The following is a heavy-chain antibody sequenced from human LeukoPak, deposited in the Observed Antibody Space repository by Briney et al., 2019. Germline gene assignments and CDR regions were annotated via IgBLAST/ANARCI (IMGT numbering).Heavy chain of an antibody. V-gene: IGHV3-23*01. CDR2: ISGSDGNT. CDR1: GFTFSTYA. CDR3: ARDYDFWSGYRGSFADY. D-gene: IGHD3-3*01. J-gene: IGHJ4*02. Sequence: GGSLRLSCAASGFTFSTYAMRWVRQAPGKGLEWVSSISGSDGNTYYADSVKGRFTISRDNAKNSLYLQMNSLRAEDTAVYYCARDYDFWSGYRGSFADYWGQGTLVTVSS.